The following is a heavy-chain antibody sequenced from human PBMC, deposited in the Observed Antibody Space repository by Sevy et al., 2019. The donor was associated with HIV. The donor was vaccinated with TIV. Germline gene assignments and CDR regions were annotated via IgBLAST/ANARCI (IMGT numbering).Heavy chain of an antibody. J-gene: IGHJ4*02. V-gene: IGHV3-9*01. D-gene: IGHD6-13*01. Sequence: GGSLRLSCAASGFTFDDYAMHWVRQAPGKGLEWVSGISWNSGSIGYADSVKGRFTISRDNAKNSLYLQMNSLRAEDTALYYCARDNRITAAGMDYWGQGTLVTVSS. CDR1: GFTFDDYA. CDR3: ARDNRITAAGMDY. CDR2: ISWNSGSI.